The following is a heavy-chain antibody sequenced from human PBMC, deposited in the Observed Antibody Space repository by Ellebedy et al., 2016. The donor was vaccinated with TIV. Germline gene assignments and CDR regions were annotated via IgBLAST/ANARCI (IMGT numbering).Heavy chain of an antibody. CDR2: IIPILAIR. CDR1: GDIFSRIA. J-gene: IGHJ4*02. D-gene: IGHD3-22*01. Sequence: AASVKVSCKASGDIFSRIAFDWVRQAPGQGLEWMGRIIPILAIRNYAQRFQGRITITADPSTSTAYMELSSLRSEDTAMYFCARDLSGYYYDYWGQGTLVTVSS. CDR3: ARDLSGYYYDY. V-gene: IGHV1-69*04.